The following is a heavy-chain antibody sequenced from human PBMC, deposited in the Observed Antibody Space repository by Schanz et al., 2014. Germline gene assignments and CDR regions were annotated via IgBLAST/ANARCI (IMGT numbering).Heavy chain of an antibody. CDR3: VRDSFFAFDY. V-gene: IGHV3-23*03. CDR1: GFSLDIFA. J-gene: IGHJ4*02. CDR2: VHPGGST. Sequence: EVHLLESGGGLVEPGGSLRLSCATSGFSLDIFAVSWVRQAPGKGLEWVSFVHPGGSTYYPDSVKGRFTISRDSSKNSLYLQMNSLRPEDTAVYYCVRDSFFAFDYWGQGTLVTVSS. D-gene: IGHD3-3*01.